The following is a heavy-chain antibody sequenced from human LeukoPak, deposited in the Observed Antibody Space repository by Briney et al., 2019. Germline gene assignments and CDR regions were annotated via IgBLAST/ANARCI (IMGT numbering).Heavy chain of an antibody. Sequence: ASVKVSCKASGYTFTSYAMNWVRQAPGQRLEWMGWINTNTGNPTYAQGFTGRFVFSLDTSVSTAYLQISSLKAEDTAVYYCARGSPIAYCSSTSCHINWFDPWGQGTLVTVSS. V-gene: IGHV7-4-1*02. J-gene: IGHJ5*02. CDR1: GYTFTSYA. CDR2: INTNTGNP. CDR3: ARGSPIAYCSSTSCHINWFDP. D-gene: IGHD2-2*01.